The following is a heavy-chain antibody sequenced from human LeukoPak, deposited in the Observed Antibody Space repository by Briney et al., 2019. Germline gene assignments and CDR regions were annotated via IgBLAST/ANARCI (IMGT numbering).Heavy chain of an antibody. CDR1: RFTFSSYS. Sequence: PGGSLRLSCAASRFTFSSYSMNWVRQAPGKGLEWVSSISSSSTYIYYADSVRGRFTISRDNTKNSLYLQMNSLRVEDTAVYYCVREVGYNSGWYTGEDSYYFDYWGQGTLVTVSS. D-gene: IGHD6-19*01. J-gene: IGHJ4*02. CDR3: VREVGYNSGWYTGEDSYYFDY. V-gene: IGHV3-21*01. CDR2: ISSSSTYI.